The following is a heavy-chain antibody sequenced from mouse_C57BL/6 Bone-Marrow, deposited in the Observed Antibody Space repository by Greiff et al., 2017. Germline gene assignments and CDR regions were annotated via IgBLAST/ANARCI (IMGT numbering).Heavy chain of an antibody. J-gene: IGHJ2*01. D-gene: IGHD1-1*01. V-gene: IGHV5-4*01. CDR1: GFTFSSYA. CDR2: ISDGGSYT. CDR3: ARDLLCYYGFDY. Sequence: EVKLMESGGGLVKPGGSLKLSCAASGFTFSSYAMSWVRQTPEKRLEWVATISDGGSYTYYPDNVKGRFTISRDNAKNNLYLQMSHLKSEDTAMXYCARDLLCYYGFDYWGQGTTLTVSS.